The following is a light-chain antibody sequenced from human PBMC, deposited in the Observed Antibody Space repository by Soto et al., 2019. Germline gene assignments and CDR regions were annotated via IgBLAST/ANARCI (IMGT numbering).Light chain of an antibody. CDR2: AAA. J-gene: IGKJ3*01. V-gene: IGKV1-39*01. Sequence: DIQMTQSPSSLSASVGDRVTITYRASQSISSYLNWYQQKPGKAPKLLMYAAASLQSGVPSRFSGSGSGTDFTLTISSLQPEDFATYYCQQSYSISFTFGPGTKVDIK. CDR3: QQSYSISFT. CDR1: QSISSY.